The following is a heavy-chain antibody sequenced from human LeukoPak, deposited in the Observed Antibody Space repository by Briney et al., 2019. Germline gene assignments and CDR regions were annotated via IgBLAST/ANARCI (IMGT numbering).Heavy chain of an antibody. V-gene: IGHV4-59*01. D-gene: IGHD6-19*01. CDR3: ARGYSSGWLAHYYYYMDV. CDR2: IYYSGST. J-gene: IGHJ6*03. CDR1: GGSISGYY. Sequence: SETLSLTCTVSGGSISGYYWSWIRQPPGKGLEWIGYIYYSGSTTYNPSLKSRVTISVDTSKNQFSLKLSSVTAADTAVYYCARGYSSGWLAHYYYYMDVWGKGTTVTVSS.